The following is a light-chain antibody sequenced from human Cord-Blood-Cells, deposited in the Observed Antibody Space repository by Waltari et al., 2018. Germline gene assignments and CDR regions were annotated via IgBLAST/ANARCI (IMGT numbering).Light chain of an antibody. J-gene: IGKJ1*01. CDR3: QQYNNWRGT. CDR2: GAS. Sequence: EIVMTQSPATLSVSQGERAPLSCRASQSVSSNLAWYQQKPGQAPRLLIYGASTRATGIPARFSGSGSGTEFTLTISSLQSEDFAVYYCQQYNNWRGTFGQGTKVEIK. V-gene: IGKV3-15*01. CDR1: QSVSSN.